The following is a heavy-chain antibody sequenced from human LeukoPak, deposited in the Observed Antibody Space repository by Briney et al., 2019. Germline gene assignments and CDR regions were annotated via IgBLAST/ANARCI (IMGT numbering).Heavy chain of an antibody. CDR2: IYYSGGT. CDR1: GGSISSYY. V-gene: IGHV4-59*05. D-gene: IGHD3/OR15-3a*01. J-gene: IGHJ4*02. CDR3: ARQTGSGLFILP. Sequence: SETLSLTCTVSGGSISSYYWSWIRQPAGKGLEWIGSIYYSGGTYYNPSLKSRVTISVDTSKNQFSLRLTSVTAADTAVYYCARQTGSGLFILPGGQGTLVTVSS.